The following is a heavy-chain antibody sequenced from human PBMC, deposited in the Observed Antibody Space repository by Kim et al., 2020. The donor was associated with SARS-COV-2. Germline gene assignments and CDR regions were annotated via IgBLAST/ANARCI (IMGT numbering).Heavy chain of an antibody. J-gene: IGHJ4*02. Sequence: SGPTLVNPTQTLTLTCTFSGFSLTTSGMCVSWIRQPPGKALEWLARIDWDDDEYYSASLKTRLSISKDTFINQVVLTMTTMDPVDTATYYCARIRCSCSSTSCQAAYFDYLGQGTLVTVSS. CDR3: ARIRCSCSSTSCQAAYFDY. V-gene: IGHV2-70*11. CDR1: GFSLTTSGMC. D-gene: IGHD2-2*01. CDR2: IDWDDDE.